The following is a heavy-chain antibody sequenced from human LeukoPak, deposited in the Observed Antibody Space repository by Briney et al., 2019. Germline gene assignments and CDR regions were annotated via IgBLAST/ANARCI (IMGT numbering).Heavy chain of an antibody. J-gene: IGHJ4*02. CDR2: VKQDGSGK. CDR3: ARDTYDYYFDY. V-gene: IGHV3-7*01. CDR1: GFTFSSYW. Sequence: GGSLRLSCAASGFTFSSYWMSWVRQAPGKGLEWVANVKQDGSGKYYVDSVKGRFTISRDNAKNSLYLQMNSLRAEDTAVYYCARDTYDYYFDYWGQGTLVTVSS. D-gene: IGHD3-16*01.